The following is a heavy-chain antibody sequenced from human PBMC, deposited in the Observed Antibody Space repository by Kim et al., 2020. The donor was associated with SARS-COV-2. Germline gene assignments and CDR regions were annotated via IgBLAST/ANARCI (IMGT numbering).Heavy chain of an antibody. CDR3: ARDLRVRGGDAFDI. V-gene: IGHV3-33*01. D-gene: IGHD3-10*01. CDR1: GFTFSSYG. Sequence: GGSLRLSCAASGFTFSSYGMHWVRQAPGKGLEWVAVIWYDGSNKYYADSVKGRFTISRDNSKNTLYLQMNSLRAEDTAVYYCARDLRVRGGDAFDIWGQGTMVTVSS. CDR2: IWYDGSNK. J-gene: IGHJ3*02.